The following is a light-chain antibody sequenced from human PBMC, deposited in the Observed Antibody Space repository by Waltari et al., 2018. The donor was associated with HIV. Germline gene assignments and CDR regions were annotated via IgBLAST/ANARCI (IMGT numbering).Light chain of an antibody. CDR1: QSVSPY. CDR3: QHRANWPGT. J-gene: IGKJ2*01. V-gene: IGKV3-11*01. Sequence: EIVLTQSPATLSLSPGERATLSCRASQSVSPYLAWYQQKPGQAPRLLIYDASTRATGIPARFSGSGSGTDFTLTISSLEPEDSAVYYCQHRANWPGTFGQGTNIQIK. CDR2: DAS.